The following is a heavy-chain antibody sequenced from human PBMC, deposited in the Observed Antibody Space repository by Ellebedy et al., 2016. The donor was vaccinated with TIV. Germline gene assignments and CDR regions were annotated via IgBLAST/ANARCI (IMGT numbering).Heavy chain of an antibody. CDR1: GYTFTSYG. D-gene: IGHD3-3*01. CDR3: ARDEDFWSGYSSRY. Sequence: ASVKVSXXASGYTFTSYGISWVRQAPGQGLEWMGWISAYNGNTNYAQKLQGRVTMTTDTSTSTAYMELRSLRSDDTAVYYCARDEDFWSGYSSRYWGQGTLVTVSS. J-gene: IGHJ4*02. CDR2: ISAYNGNT. V-gene: IGHV1-18*01.